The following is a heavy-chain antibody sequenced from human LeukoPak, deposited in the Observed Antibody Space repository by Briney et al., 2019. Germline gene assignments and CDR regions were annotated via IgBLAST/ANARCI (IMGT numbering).Heavy chain of an antibody. CDR1: GYTFTSYG. V-gene: IGHV1-69*04. D-gene: IGHD2-8*01. Sequence: GASVKVSCKASGYTFTSYGISWVRQAPGQGLEWMGRIIPIFGIANYAQKFQGRVTITADKSTSTAYMELSSLRSEDTAVYYCARDREDCTNGVCYTGVSYWGQGTLVTVSS. CDR3: ARDREDCTNGVCYTGVSY. J-gene: IGHJ4*02. CDR2: IIPIFGIA.